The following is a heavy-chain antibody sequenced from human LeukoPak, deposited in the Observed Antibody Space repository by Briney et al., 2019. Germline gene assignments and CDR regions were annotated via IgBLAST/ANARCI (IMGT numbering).Heavy chain of an antibody. J-gene: IGHJ6*04. CDR3: AELGITMIGGV. V-gene: IGHV3-23*01. CDR2: IGGTGVRT. D-gene: IGHD3-10*02. CDR1: GFTFSSYA. Sequence: GGSLRLSCASSGFTFSSYAMSWVRQAPGKGLEWVSTIGGTGVRTYYADSVKGRFTISRDNSKNTLYLQMNSLRAEDTAVYYCAELGITMIGGVWGKGTTVTISS.